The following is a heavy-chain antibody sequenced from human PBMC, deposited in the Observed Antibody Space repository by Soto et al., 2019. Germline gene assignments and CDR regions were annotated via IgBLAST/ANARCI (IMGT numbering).Heavy chain of an antibody. CDR3: ARDLGDYYDSSGYFKGNGMDV. Sequence: ASVKVSCKASGYTFTSYGISWVRQAPGQGLEWMGWISAYNGNTNYAQKLQGRVTMTTDTSTSTAYMELRSLRSDDTAVHYCARDLGDYYDSSGYFKGNGMDVWGQGTTVTVSS. D-gene: IGHD3-22*01. J-gene: IGHJ6*02. CDR2: ISAYNGNT. V-gene: IGHV1-18*04. CDR1: GYTFTSYG.